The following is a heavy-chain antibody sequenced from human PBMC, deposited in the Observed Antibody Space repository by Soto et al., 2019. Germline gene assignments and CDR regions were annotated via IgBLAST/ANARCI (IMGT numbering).Heavy chain of an antibody. Sequence: ASVKVSCKASGGTFSRYAISWVRRAHGQGLEWMGGIIPLFGTANYAQRFQGRVRITADESTTTAYMELRGLRSEDTAVYYCARGVPLDSGGYYYFYWGQGTLVTVSS. CDR2: IIPLFGTA. CDR1: GGTFSRYA. D-gene: IGHD3-22*01. J-gene: IGHJ4*02. CDR3: ARGVPLDSGGYYYFY. V-gene: IGHV1-69*13.